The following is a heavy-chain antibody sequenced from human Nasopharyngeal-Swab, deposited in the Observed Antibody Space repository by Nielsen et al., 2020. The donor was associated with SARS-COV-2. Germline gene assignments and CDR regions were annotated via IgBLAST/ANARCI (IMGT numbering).Heavy chain of an antibody. CDR1: GFTSSSYW. J-gene: IGHJ4*02. CDR3: ARVIVGGTYAFAY. D-gene: IGHD1-26*01. V-gene: IGHV3-74*01. Sequence: GESLKISCAASGFTSSSYWMHWVRQAPGKGLVWVSRINTDGSRTYYADSVKGRFTTSRDNAKNTLYLQMSSLSAEDTAVYYCARVIVGGTYAFAYWGQGTLVTVSS. CDR2: INTDGSRT.